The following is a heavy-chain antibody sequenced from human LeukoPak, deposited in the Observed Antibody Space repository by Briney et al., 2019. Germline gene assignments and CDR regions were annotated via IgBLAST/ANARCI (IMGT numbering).Heavy chain of an antibody. V-gene: IGHV5-51*01. Sequence: GESLKISCKGSGYSFTSYWIGWVRQMPGKGLEWMGIIYPGDSDTRYSPSFQGQVTISADKSISTAYLQWSSLKASDTAMYYCARIIADTDYYYYYYMDVWGKGTTVTVSS. J-gene: IGHJ6*03. CDR2: IYPGDSDT. CDR3: ARIIADTDYYYYYYMDV. D-gene: IGHD6-13*01. CDR1: GYSFTSYW.